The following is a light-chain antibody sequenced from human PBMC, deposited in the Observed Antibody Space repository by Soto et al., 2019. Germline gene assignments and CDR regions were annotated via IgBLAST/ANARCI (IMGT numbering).Light chain of an antibody. Sequence: EIVLTQSPGTLSSSSGERATLSCRASESVSSNYLAWYQQRPGQAPRLLTYATSNRATGIPDRFSGSGSGTDFTLTISRLEPEDVAVYYCQHYDSSPWTFGHGTKVDIK. J-gene: IGKJ1*01. V-gene: IGKV3-20*01. CDR2: ATS. CDR1: ESVSSNY. CDR3: QHYDSSPWT.